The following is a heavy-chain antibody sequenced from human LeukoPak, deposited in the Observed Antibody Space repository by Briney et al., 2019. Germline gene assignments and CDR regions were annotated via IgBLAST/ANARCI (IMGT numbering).Heavy chain of an antibody. CDR3: ARNLGPFDV. D-gene: IGHD3-16*01. Sequence: GGCLRLSCAASGFTFNDFAMTWVRQAPGKGLEWVSTIADAGTYYADSVKGRLIISRDNSKNMLYLQLNSLRADDTAMYYCARNLGPFDVRGHGTMVTVSS. CDR2: IADAGT. CDR1: GFTFNDFA. V-gene: IGHV3-23*01. J-gene: IGHJ3*01.